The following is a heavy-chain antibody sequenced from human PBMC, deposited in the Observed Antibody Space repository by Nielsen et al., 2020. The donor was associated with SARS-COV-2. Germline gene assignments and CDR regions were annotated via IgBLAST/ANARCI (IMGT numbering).Heavy chain of an antibody. D-gene: IGHD1-26*01. J-gene: IGHJ4*02. CDR2: INPSDGST. CDR1: GYTFTNSY. Sequence: ASVKVSCKASGYTFTNSYLHWVRQAPGQGLEWMGIINPSDGSTRYAQKFQGRVTMTRDTSTSTVYMEVSSLRSEDTALFYCARGTDTRVVGSTFCYFDFWGQGTLVTVSS. V-gene: IGHV1-46*01. CDR3: ARGTDTRVVGSTFCYFDF.